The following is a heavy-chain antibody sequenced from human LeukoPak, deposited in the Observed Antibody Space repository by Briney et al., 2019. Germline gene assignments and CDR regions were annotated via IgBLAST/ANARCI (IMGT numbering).Heavy chain of an antibody. CDR2: IYYSGTT. CDR1: GDSIKSSSYY. V-gene: IGHV4-39*07. Sequence: SETLSLTCTVSGDSIKSSSYYWAWVRQPPGKGLEWIASIYYSGTTYYNPSLKSRVTISLDTSRNQHSLKLSSVTAADTAVYYCARGLRIQLWSPTPRGASWFDPWGQGTLVTVSS. D-gene: IGHD5-18*01. J-gene: IGHJ5*02. CDR3: ARGLRIQLWSPTPRGASWFDP.